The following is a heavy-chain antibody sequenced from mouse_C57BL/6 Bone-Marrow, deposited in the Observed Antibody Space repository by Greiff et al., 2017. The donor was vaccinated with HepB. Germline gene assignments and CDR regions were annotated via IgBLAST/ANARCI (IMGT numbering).Heavy chain of an antibody. Sequence: QVQLRQSGAEFVKPGASVKLSCKASGYTFTSYWMQWVKQRPGQGLEWIGEIDPSDSYINYNQKFKGKATLTVDTSSSTAYMQLSSLTSEDSAVYYCVRRASLLSWFAYWGQGTLVTVSA. CDR2: IDPSDSYI. CDR3: VRRASLLSWFAY. D-gene: IGHD3-1*01. CDR1: GYTFTSYW. V-gene: IGHV1-50*01. J-gene: IGHJ3*01.